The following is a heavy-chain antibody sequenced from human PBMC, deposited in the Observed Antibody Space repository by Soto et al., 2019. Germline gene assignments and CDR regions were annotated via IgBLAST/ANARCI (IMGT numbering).Heavy chain of an antibody. CDR2: ISGSGGST. CDR3: AKRTMTTVLYWYFDL. CDR1: GFTFSSYA. V-gene: IGHV3-23*01. J-gene: IGHJ2*01. D-gene: IGHD4-17*01. Sequence: EVQLLESGGGLVQPGGSLRLSCAASGFTFSSYAMSWVRQAPGKGLEWVSAISGSGGSTYYADSVKGRFTISRDNSKNTLYLQIISLRAEDTAVYYCAKRTMTTVLYWYFDLWGRGTLVTVSS.